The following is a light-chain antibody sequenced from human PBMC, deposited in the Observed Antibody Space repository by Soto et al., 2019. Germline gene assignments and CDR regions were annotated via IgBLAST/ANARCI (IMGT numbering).Light chain of an antibody. CDR2: DVS. CDR3: QQFNSYPIT. V-gene: IGKV1-13*02. J-gene: IGKJ5*01. Sequence: AIQVTQSPSSLSASVGDRVTITCRASQDIRGALAWYQQKPGKDPKLLIYDVSTLESGVPSRFSGSGSGTEFTLAISSLQPEDFGTYYCQQFNSYPITFGRGTRLEIK. CDR1: QDIRGA.